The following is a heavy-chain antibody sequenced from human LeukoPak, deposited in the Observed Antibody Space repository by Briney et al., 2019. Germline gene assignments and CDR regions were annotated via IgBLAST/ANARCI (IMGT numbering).Heavy chain of an antibody. D-gene: IGHD6-19*01. V-gene: IGHV4-39*01. J-gene: IGHJ4*02. CDR3: ARQVSSGWYKTDY. CDR1: GGSISSSSYY. CDR2: ISYSGST. Sequence: SETLSLTCTVSGGSISSSSYYWGWIRQPPGKGLEWIGSISYSGSTYYNPSLKSRVTISVDTSKNQFSLKLSSVTAADTALYCCARQVSSGWYKTDYWGQGTLVTVSS.